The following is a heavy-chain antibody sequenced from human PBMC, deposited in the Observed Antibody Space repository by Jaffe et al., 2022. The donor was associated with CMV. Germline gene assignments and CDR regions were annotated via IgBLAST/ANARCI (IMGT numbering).Heavy chain of an antibody. CDR3: ARDHVHDYGDYYFDY. D-gene: IGHD4-17*01. J-gene: IGHJ4*02. Sequence: QVQLVESGGGVVQPGRSLRLSCAASGFTFSSYGMHWVRQAPGKGLEWVAVIWYDGSNKYYADSVKGRFTISRDNSKNTLYLQMNSLRAEDTAVYYCARDHVHDYGDYYFDYWGQGTLVTVSS. CDR1: GFTFSSYG. CDR2: IWYDGSNK. V-gene: IGHV3-33*08.